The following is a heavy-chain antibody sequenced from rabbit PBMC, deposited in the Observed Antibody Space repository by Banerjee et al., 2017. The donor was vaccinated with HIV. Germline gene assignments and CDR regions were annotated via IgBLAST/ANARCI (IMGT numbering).Heavy chain of an antibody. J-gene: IGHJ4*01. Sequence: QEQLVESGGGLVKPGASLTLTCIASGVSFSGSSYMCWVRQAPGKGLEWIACIDSGSSGFTYFASWAKGRFTISKTSSTTVTLQMTSLTAADTATYFCARDLAGVIGWNFGWWGQGTLVTVS. V-gene: IGHV1S45*01. CDR1: GVSFSGSSY. CDR2: IDSGSSGFT. CDR3: ARDLAGVIGWNFGW. D-gene: IGHD4-1*01.